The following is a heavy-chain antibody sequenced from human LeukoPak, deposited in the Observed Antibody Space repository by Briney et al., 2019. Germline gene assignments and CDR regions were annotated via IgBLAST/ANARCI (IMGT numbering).Heavy chain of an antibody. J-gene: IGHJ4*02. CDR3: ARVVMATTDY. CDR1: GFTFSSYG. D-gene: IGHD5-24*01. V-gene: IGHV3-30*02. CDR2: IRYDGSNK. Sequence: PGGSLRLSXAASGFTFSSYGMHWVSQAPGKGLEWVAFIRYDGSNKYYADSVKGRFTISRDNSKNTLYLQMNSLRAEDTAVYYCARVVMATTDYWGQGTLVTVSS.